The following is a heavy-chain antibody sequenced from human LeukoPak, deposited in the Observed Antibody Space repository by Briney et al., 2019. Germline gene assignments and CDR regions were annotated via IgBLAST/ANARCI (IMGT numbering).Heavy chain of an antibody. V-gene: IGHV3-30*02. Sequence: GGSLRLSCAASGFTLSSYSMHWVRQAPGKGLEWVAFIRYDGSNKKYADSVKGRFTISRDNSKNTLYLQMNSLRAEDTAVYYCARDQYGDYGFDIWGQGTMVTVSS. D-gene: IGHD4-17*01. CDR1: GFTLSSYS. CDR3: ARDQYGDYGFDI. CDR2: IRYDGSNK. J-gene: IGHJ3*02.